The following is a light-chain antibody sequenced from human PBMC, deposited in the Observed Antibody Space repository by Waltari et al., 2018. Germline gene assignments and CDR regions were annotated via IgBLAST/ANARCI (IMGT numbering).Light chain of an antibody. CDR3: QSYDSSLSGSTV. Sequence: QSVLTQPPSVSGAPGQRVTISCTGSSSNIGAGYDVHWYQHLPGPAPKLLIYGNSNRPSGVPDRFSGSKSGTSASLAITGLQAEDEADYYCQSYDSSLSGSTVFGGGTKLTVL. CDR1: SSNIGAGYD. J-gene: IGLJ2*01. V-gene: IGLV1-40*01. CDR2: GNS.